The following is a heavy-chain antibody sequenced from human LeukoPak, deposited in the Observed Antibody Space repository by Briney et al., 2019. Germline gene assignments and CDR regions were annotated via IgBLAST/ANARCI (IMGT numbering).Heavy chain of an antibody. J-gene: IGHJ4*02. V-gene: IGHV1-46*01. CDR1: GYTFTSYY. CDR2: VNPSGGST. D-gene: IGHD4-17*01. CDR3: ARDPSHYGDYYLDY. Sequence: GASVKVSCKASGYTFTSYYMHWVRQAPGQGLEWMGIVNPSGGSTSYAQKFQGRVTMTRDMSTSTVYMELSSLRSGDTAVYYCARDPSHYGDYYLDYWGQGTLVTVSS.